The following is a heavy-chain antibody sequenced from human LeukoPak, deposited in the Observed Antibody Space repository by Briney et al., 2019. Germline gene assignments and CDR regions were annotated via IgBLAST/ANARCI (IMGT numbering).Heavy chain of an antibody. CDR3: AIASQLGSYNWFDP. V-gene: IGHV4-34*01. CDR2: IDHTRDT. J-gene: IGHJ5*02. CDR1: GASFSNSY. Sequence: PSETLSLTCAVYGASFSNSYWSWIRQPPGKGLEWIGEIDHTRDTKYNPSLKGRVTISVDTSKNQFSLDLTSVTATDTAVYYCAIASQLGSYNWFDPWGQGTLATVSS. D-gene: IGHD3-10*01.